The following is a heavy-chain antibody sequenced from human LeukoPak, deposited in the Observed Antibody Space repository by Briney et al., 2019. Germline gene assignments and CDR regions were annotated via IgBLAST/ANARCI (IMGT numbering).Heavy chain of an antibody. CDR3: ARGSSIVVVVAALAY. CDR2: IWYDGSNK. Sequence: GGSLRLSCAASGFTFSSYGMHWVRQAPGKGLEWVAVIWYDGSNKYYADSAKGRFTISRDNSKNTLYLQMNSLRAEDTAVYYCARGSSIVVVVAALAYWGQGTLVTVSS. V-gene: IGHV3-33*01. D-gene: IGHD2-15*01. J-gene: IGHJ4*02. CDR1: GFTFSSYG.